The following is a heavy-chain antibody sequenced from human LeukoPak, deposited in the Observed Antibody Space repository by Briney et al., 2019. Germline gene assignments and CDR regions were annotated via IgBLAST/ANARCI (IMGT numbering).Heavy chain of an antibody. D-gene: IGHD6-13*01. CDR2: IWYDGSNK. CDR3: AKEIAAARTSDYYYYMDV. J-gene: IGHJ6*03. Sequence: PGGSLRLSCAASGFTFSSYGMHWVRQAPGKGLEWVAVIWYDGSNKYYADSVKGRFTISRDNSKNMLYLQMNSLRAEDTAVYYCAKEIAAARTSDYYYYMDVWGKGTTVTVSS. CDR1: GFTFSSYG. V-gene: IGHV3-33*06.